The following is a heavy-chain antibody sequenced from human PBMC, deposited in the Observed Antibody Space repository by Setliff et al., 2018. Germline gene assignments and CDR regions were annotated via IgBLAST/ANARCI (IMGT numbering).Heavy chain of an antibody. D-gene: IGHD3-22*01. V-gene: IGHV1-24*01. CDR3: AIIRPDSSGYYWIFDY. Sequence: ASVKVSCKVSEYTLSELFMHWVRQAPGKGLEWMGGFDAEDGETIYAQKFQGRVTMTEDTSTDTAYMELSGLRPEDTALYYCAIIRPDSSGYYWIFDYWGQGTRVTVSS. CDR2: FDAEDGET. CDR1: EYTLSELF. J-gene: IGHJ4*02.